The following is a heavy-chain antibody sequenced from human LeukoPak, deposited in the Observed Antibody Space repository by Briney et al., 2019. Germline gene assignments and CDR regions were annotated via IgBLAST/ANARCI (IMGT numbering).Heavy chain of an antibody. D-gene: IGHD3-3*01. Sequence: GGSLRLSCEVSGFTFSWFAMGWVRQAPGKGLAWVSGISGSGDSTYYADSVKGRFTISRDNSKNTLILQMNSLRAEDTAVYYCAKGVREKIFGVFIKSLHFDCWGQGALVTVSS. J-gene: IGHJ4*02. CDR1: GFTFSWFA. CDR3: AKGVREKIFGVFIKSLHFDC. CDR2: ISGSGDST. V-gene: IGHV3-23*01.